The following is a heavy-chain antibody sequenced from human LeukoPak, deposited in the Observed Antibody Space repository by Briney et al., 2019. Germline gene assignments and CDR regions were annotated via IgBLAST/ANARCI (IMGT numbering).Heavy chain of an antibody. CDR3: ARDLGGEKGKFDY. J-gene: IGHJ4*02. CDR1: GFTVSDYY. D-gene: IGHD7-27*01. CDR2: ISSSGHYT. V-gene: IGHV3-11*05. Sequence: GGSLRLSCAASGFTVSDYYMSWIRQAPGKGLEWFSHISSSGHYTKYADSVKGRFTISRDNAKNSLDLQMNSLRAEDTAVYYCARDLGGEKGKFDYWGQGTLVTVSS.